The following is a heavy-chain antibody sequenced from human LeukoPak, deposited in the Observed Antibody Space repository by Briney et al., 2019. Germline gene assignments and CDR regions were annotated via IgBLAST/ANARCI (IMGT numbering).Heavy chain of an antibody. D-gene: IGHD2-21*02. CDR3: ARDRGIAYCGGDCSDYFDY. CDR1: GFTVSSNY. J-gene: IGHJ4*02. V-gene: IGHV3-66*01. Sequence: GGSLRLSCAASGFTVSSNYMSWVRQAPGKGLEWVSVIYSGGSTYYADSVKGRFTISRDNSKNTLYLRMNSLRAEDTAVYYCARDRGIAYCGGDCSDYFDYWGQGTLVTVSS. CDR2: IYSGGST.